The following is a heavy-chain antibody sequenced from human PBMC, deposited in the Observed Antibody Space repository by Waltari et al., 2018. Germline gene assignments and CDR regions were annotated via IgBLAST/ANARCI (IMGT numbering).Heavy chain of an antibody. CDR2: ISNTRSPI. CDR1: VFHFIGHS. J-gene: IGHJ3*01. Sequence: ETQLVESGGGLVQPGGSLRLSCAASVFHFIGHSMHWVRHAPGKGLEWVSYISNTRSPIYYADSVKGRFTISRDNAKNSLYLQMNDLRAEDTAMYYCVGIVNVEFDAFDLWGQGTMVTVSS. V-gene: IGHV3-48*01. D-gene: IGHD1-26*01. CDR3: VGIVNVEFDAFDL.